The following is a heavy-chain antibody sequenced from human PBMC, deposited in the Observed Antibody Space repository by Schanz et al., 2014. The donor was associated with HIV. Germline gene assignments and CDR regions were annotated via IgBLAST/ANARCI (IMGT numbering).Heavy chain of an antibody. CDR2: FSGSAGST. CDR3: ARDVFTRDWYKIGDY. CDR1: GFNFSNYA. V-gene: IGHV3-23*01. D-gene: IGHD1-1*01. J-gene: IGHJ4*02. Sequence: EVRLLESGGGLVQPGGSLRLACSASGFNFSNYAMHWVRQTAGKGLAWVSGFSGSAGSTYYADSVKGRFTISRDNSKNTLNLQMNSLRAEDTAVYYCARDVFTRDWYKIGDYWGQGVLVTVSS.